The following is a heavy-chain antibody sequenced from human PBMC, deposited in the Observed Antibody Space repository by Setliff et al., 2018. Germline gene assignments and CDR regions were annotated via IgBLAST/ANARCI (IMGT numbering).Heavy chain of an antibody. CDR2: ISSSSSYI. Sequence: GGSLRLSCVASGFTFSSYSMNWVRQAPGKGLEWVSSISSSSSYIYYADSVKGRFTISRDNSKNTLYLQMNSLRAEDTAVYYCAKNGFGVVALGVNNWFDPWGQGTLVTVSS. CDR1: GFTFSSYS. V-gene: IGHV3-21*04. CDR3: AKNGFGVVALGVNNWFDP. D-gene: IGHD3-10*01. J-gene: IGHJ5*02.